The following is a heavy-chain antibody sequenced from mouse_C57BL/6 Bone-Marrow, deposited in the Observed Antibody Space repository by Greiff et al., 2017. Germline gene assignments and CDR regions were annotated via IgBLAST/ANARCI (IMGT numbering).Heavy chain of an antibody. Sequence: EVKLVESGGGLVQPKGSLKLSCAASGFSFNTYAMNWVRQAPGKGLEWVARIRSKSNNYATYYAESVKDRFTISRDDSESMLYLQMNNLKSEDTAMYYCVRAWFAYWGQGTLVTVSA. CDR2: IRSKSNNYAT. CDR1: GFSFNTYA. J-gene: IGHJ3*01. V-gene: IGHV10-1*01. CDR3: VRAWFAY.